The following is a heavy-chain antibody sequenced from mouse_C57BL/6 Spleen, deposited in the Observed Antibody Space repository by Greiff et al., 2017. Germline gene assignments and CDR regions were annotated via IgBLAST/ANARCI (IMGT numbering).Heavy chain of an antibody. CDR3: ARRGYDAMDY. J-gene: IGHJ4*01. V-gene: IGHV1-80*01. Sequence: VQLQQSGAALVKPGASVKISCKASGYAFSSYWMNWVKQRPGKGLEWIGQIYPGDGDTNYNGKFKGKDTLSADKSSSTAYMQHSSLTSEDSAVYFCARRGYDAMDYWGQGTSVTVSA. CDR1: GYAFSSYW. CDR2: IYPGDGDT.